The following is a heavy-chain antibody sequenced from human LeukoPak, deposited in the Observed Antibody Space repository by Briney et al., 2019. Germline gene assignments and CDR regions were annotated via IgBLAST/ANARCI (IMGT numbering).Heavy chain of an antibody. V-gene: IGHV1-69*04. Sequence: LVKVSCKASGGTFSSYAISWVRQAPGQGLEWMGRIIPIFGIANYAQKFQGRVTITADKSTSTAYMELSSLRSEDTAVYYCARDQGGIAAAGTRYYYGMDVWGQGTTVTVSS. CDR2: IIPIFGIA. CDR1: GGTFSSYA. CDR3: ARDQGGIAAAGTRYYYGMDV. J-gene: IGHJ6*02. D-gene: IGHD6-13*01.